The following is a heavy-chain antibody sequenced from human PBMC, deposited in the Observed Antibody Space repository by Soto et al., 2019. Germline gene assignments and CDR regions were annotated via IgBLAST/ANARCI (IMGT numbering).Heavy chain of an antibody. V-gene: IGHV1-8*02. J-gene: IGHJ3*02. Sequence: ASGKVSCQASGYTFPSYGISRVRQAPGHGLEWMGWISGDNGNTGYAQKFQGRVTMTRNTSIRTAYMELSSLRSEDTAVYYCARHQELWDAFDIWGQGTMVTVSS. CDR3: ARHQELWDAFDI. CDR1: GYTFPSYG. CDR2: ISGDNGNT. D-gene: IGHD2-21*01.